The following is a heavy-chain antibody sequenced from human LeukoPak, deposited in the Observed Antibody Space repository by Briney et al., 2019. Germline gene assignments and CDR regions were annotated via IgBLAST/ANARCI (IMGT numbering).Heavy chain of an antibody. V-gene: IGHV4-59*01. CDR1: GGSISSYY. Sequence: SGTLSLTCTVSGGSISSYYWSWIRQPPGKGLEWIGYIYYTGSTNYNPSLNRRVSISVDTSKNQFSLKLSSVTAAHTAVYYCARGSGYYYYWGQGTLVTVSS. D-gene: IGHD3-22*01. CDR2: IYYTGST. J-gene: IGHJ4*02. CDR3: ARGSGYYYY.